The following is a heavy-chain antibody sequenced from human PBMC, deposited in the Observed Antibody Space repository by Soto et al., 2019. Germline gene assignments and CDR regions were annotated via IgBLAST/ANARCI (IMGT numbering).Heavy chain of an antibody. CDR2: IYYSGST. D-gene: IGHD2-15*01. J-gene: IGHJ5*02. CDR3: ASFSGCSGDSCAFVP. CDR1: GGSISSYY. Sequence: SETLSLTCTVSGGSISSYYWSWIRQPPGRGLEWIGYIYYSGSTNYNPSLKSRVTISVDTSKNQFSLKLSSVTAADTAVYYCASFSGCSGDSCAFVPWCQGTLVNVSS. V-gene: IGHV4-59*01.